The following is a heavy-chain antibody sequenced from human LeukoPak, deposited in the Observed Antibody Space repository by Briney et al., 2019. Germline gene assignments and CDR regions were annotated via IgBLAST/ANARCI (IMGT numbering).Heavy chain of an antibody. Sequence: ASVKVSCKASGYTFTSYGISWVRQAPGQGLEWMGWISAYNGNTNYAQKLQGRVTITADESTSTAYMELSSLRSEDTAVYYCARGYYDSSGYYWTPSYFDYWGQGTLVTVSS. CDR1: GYTFTSYG. V-gene: IGHV1-18*01. CDR3: ARGYYDSSGYYWTPSYFDY. D-gene: IGHD3-22*01. J-gene: IGHJ4*02. CDR2: ISAYNGNT.